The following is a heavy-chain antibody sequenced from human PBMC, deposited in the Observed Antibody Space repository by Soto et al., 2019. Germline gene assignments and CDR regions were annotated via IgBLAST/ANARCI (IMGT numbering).Heavy chain of an antibody. CDR1: GYSINSDYY. Sequence: SETLSLTCTVSGYSINSDYYWGWIRQPPGKGLEWIGSINHSGSTYYNPSLKSRVTISVDTSRNQFSLKLTSVTAGDTAVYYCARVSSSGYYYWFDPWGQGTLVTVSS. CDR2: INHSGST. D-gene: IGHD3-22*01. CDR3: ARVSSSGYYYWFDP. J-gene: IGHJ5*02. V-gene: IGHV4-38-2*02.